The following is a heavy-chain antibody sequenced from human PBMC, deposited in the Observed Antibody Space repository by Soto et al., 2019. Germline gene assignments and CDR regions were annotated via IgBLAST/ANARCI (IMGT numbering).Heavy chain of an antibody. CDR1: GYTFTSYY. V-gene: IGHV1-46*01. Sequence: ASVKVSCKASGYTFTSYYMHWVRQAPGQGLEWMGIINPSGGSTSYAQKFQGRVTMTRDTSTSTVYMELSSLRSEDTAVYYCARDEKGELPPAPFDYWGQGTLVTVSS. J-gene: IGHJ4*02. CDR2: INPSGGST. D-gene: IGHD1-26*01. CDR3: ARDEKGELPPAPFDY.